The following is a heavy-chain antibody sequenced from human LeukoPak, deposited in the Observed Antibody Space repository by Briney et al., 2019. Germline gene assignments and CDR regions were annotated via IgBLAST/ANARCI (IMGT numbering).Heavy chain of an antibody. V-gene: IGHV4-59*01. J-gene: IGHJ6*02. CDR3: ARSAAAGPYYYYGMDV. CDR2: IYYSGST. Sequence: SETLSLTCTVSGGSISGYYWSWIRQPPGKGREWIGYIYYSGSTNYNPSLNSRVTISVDTSKNQFSLKLSSVTAADTAVYYCARSAAAGPYYYYGMDVWGQGTTVTVSS. CDR1: GGSISGYY. D-gene: IGHD6-13*01.